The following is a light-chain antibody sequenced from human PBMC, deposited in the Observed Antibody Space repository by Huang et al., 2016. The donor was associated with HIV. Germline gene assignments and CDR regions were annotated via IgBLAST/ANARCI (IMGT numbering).Light chain of an antibody. V-gene: IGKV1-27*01. CDR3: QKYNSAPWT. Sequence: DIQMTQSPSSLSASVGDRVTITCRASQGIRNYLAWYKQKQGKVPKLLIYAASTLHSGVPSRFSGSGSGTDFTLTISSLQPEDVATYYCQKYNSAPWTFGQGTKVEIK. CDR1: QGIRNY. CDR2: AAS. J-gene: IGKJ1*01.